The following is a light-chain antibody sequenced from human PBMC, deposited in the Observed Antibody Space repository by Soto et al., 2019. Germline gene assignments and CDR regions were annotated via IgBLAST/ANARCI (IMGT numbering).Light chain of an antibody. CDR1: QGISSY. CDR2: AAS. Sequence: AIRMTQSPSSLSASTGDRVTITCRASQGISSYLAWCQQKPGKAPKLLIYAASTLQSGVPSRFSGSGSGTDFTLTISCLQSEDFATYYCQQYYSYPPTTFGGGTKVEIK. J-gene: IGKJ4*01. CDR3: QQYYSYPPTT. V-gene: IGKV1-8*01.